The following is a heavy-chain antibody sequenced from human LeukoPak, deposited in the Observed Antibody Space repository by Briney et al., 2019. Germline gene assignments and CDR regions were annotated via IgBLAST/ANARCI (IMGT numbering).Heavy chain of an antibody. CDR2: IGWNGGST. D-gene: IGHD3-16*01. CDR1: GFTFDDYG. J-gene: IGHJ3*01. V-gene: IGHV3-20*04. CDR3: ARDPEGGAFDL. Sequence: GGSLRLSCATSGFTFDDYGMSWVRQAPGKGLEWVSGIGWNGGSTGYADSVKGRFTISRDNAKNSLYLQMNSLRAEDTALYYCARDPEGGAFDLWGQGTMVTVSS.